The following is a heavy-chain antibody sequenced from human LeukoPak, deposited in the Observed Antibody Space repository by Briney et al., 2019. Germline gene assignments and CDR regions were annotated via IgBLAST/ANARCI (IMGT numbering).Heavy chain of an antibody. Sequence: SETLSLTCAVSGYSISSGYYWGWIRQPPGKGLEWIGSIYHSGSTYYNPSLKSRVTISVDTSKNQFSLKLSSVTAADTAVYYCARAFRDPLSGSYYFDYWGQGTLVTVSS. J-gene: IGHJ4*02. CDR1: GYSISSGYY. D-gene: IGHD1-26*01. V-gene: IGHV4-38-2*01. CDR3: ARAFRDPLSGSYYFDY. CDR2: IYHSGST.